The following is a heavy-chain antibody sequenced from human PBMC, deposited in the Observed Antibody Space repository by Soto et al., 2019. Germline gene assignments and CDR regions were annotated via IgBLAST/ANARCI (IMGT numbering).Heavy chain of an antibody. D-gene: IGHD3-9*01. V-gene: IGHV1-8*01. Sequence: TEQGLEWMGWMNPNSGKTGYAQKFQGRVTMSRNTSISTAYMELRSLRSEDTAVYYCARGGDFDILTGYRYYYYYYYTDVWGKGTTVTVSS. CDR3: ARGGDFDILTGYRYYYYYYYTDV. J-gene: IGHJ6*03. CDR2: MNPNSGKT.